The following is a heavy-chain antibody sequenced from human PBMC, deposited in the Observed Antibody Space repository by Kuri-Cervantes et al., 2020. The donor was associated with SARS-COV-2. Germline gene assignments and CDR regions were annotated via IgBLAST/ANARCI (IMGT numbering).Heavy chain of an antibody. CDR3: AREYYYDSSGYYYTRYYYYYGMDV. Sequence: SETLSLTCAVNGGSFSVYYWSWIRQPPGKGLEWIGEINHSGSTNYNPSLKSRVTISVDTSKNQFSLKLSSVTAADTAVYYCAREYYYDSSGYYYTRYYYYYGMDVWGQGTTVTVSS. J-gene: IGHJ6*02. CDR2: INHSGST. CDR1: GGSFSVYY. V-gene: IGHV4-34*01. D-gene: IGHD3-22*01.